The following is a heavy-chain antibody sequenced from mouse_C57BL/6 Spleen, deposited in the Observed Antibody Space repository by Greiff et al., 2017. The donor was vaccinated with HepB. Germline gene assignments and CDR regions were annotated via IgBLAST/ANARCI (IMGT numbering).Heavy chain of an antibody. J-gene: IGHJ2*01. D-gene: IGHD2-1*01. CDR1: GYTFTDHT. V-gene: IGHV1-78*01. Sequence: VKLQESDAELVKPGASVKISCKVSGYTFTDHTIHWMKQRPEQGLEWIGYIYPRDGSTKYNEKFKGKATLTADKSSSTAYMQLNSLTSEDSAVYFCARWGPYGNYFDYWGQGTTLTVSS. CDR3: ARWGPYGNYFDY. CDR2: IYPRDGST.